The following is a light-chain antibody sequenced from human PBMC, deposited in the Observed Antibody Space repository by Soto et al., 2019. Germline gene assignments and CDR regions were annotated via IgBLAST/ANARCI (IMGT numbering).Light chain of an antibody. V-gene: IGKV3-11*01. J-gene: IGKJ4*01. CDR1: QSVSSY. Sequence: EIVLTQSPATLSLSPGERATLSCGASQSVSSYLAWYRQKPGQAPRLLIYDASNRATGIPARFSGSGSGTDFTLTISSLEPEDFAVYYCQQHSDWRRTFGGGTKVEIK. CDR3: QQHSDWRRT. CDR2: DAS.